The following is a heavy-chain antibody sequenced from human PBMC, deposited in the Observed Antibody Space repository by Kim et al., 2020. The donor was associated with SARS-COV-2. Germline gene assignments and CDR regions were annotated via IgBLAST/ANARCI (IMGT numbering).Heavy chain of an antibody. CDR3: ARGYDILTIRSLGWFDP. J-gene: IGHJ5*02. Sequence: SETLSLTCTVSGGSISSSSYYWGWIRQPPGKGLEWIGSIYYSGSTYYNPSLKSRVTISVDTSKNQFSLKLSSVTAADTAVYYCARGYDILTIRSLGWFDPWGQGTLVTVSS. CDR2: IYYSGST. CDR1: GGSISSSSYY. D-gene: IGHD3-9*01. V-gene: IGHV4-39*01.